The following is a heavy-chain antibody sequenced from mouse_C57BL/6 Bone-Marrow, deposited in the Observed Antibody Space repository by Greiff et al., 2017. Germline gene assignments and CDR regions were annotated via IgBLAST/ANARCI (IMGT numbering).Heavy chain of an antibody. Sequence: EVKLQQSGPELVKPGASVKISCKASGYSFTDYNMNWVKQSNGKSLEWIGVINPNYGTTSYNQKFKGKATLTVDQSSSTAYMQLNSLTSEDSAVYYCARSFYYDYDTTFDYWGQGTTLTVSS. D-gene: IGHD2-4*01. CDR1: GYSFTDYN. CDR3: ARSFYYDYDTTFDY. J-gene: IGHJ2*01. V-gene: IGHV1-39*01. CDR2: INPNYGTT.